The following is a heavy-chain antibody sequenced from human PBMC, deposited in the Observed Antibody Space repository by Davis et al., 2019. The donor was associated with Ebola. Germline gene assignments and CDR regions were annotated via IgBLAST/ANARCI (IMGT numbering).Heavy chain of an antibody. D-gene: IGHD7-27*01. CDR2: IYHSGST. CDR3: AREVEGGNWGFYYYYYMDV. J-gene: IGHJ6*03. CDR1: GGSISSHY. V-gene: IGHV4-38-2*02. Sequence: PSETLSLTCTVSGGSISSHYWSWIRQPPGKGLEWIGSIYHSGSTYYNPSLKSRVTISVDTSKNQFSLKLSSVTAADTAVYYCAREVEGGNWGFYYYYYMDVWGKGTTVTVSS.